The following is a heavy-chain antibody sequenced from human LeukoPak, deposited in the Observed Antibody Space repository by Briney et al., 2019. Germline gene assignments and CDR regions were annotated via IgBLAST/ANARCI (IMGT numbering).Heavy chain of an antibody. D-gene: IGHD5-24*01. CDR2: INPNSGGT. Sequence: GASVKVSCKASGYTFTGYYMHWVRQAPGQGLEWMGWINPNSGGTNYAQKFQGRVTMTRDASISTAYMELSRLRSDDTAVYYCARAEAEDGSYGYWGQGTLVTVSS. V-gene: IGHV1-2*02. J-gene: IGHJ4*02. CDR1: GYTFTGYY. CDR3: ARAEAEDGSYGY.